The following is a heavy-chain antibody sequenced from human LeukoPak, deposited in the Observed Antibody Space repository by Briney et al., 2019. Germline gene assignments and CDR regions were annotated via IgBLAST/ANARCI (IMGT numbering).Heavy chain of an antibody. CDR1: GGSISGYS. D-gene: IGHD5-18*01. Sequence: SETLTLTRTVSGGSISGYSWTWIRQPARRGLEWVVRIYFSGDTNHNYYPSFENRVPISGDTSKDQFSLRLKSVKAADTAVYDCARDSPDGYTHEHYYYYMDVWGKGTTVTVSS. CDR3: ARDSPDGYTHEHYYYYMDV. J-gene: IGHJ6*03. V-gene: IGHV4-4*07. CDR2: IYFSGDTNH.